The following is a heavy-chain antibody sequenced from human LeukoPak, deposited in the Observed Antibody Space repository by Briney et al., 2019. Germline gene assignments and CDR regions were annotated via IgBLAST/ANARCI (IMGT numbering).Heavy chain of an antibody. J-gene: IGHJ4*02. D-gene: IGHD3-16*01. CDR2: ISGSGSTST. CDR3: AKASWVSSADAVW. V-gene: IGHV3-23*01. Sequence: PGGSLRLSCAASGFTFSTYAMSWVRQAPGKGLEWVSLISGSGSTSTFYADSVKGRFTLSRDDSRNTVYLQLNNLRVEDTAIYYCAKASWVSSADAVWWGQGTQVTVPS. CDR1: GFTFSTYA.